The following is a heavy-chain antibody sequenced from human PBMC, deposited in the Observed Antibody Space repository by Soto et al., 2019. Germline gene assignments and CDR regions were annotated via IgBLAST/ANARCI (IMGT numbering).Heavy chain of an antibody. CDR1: GGSFSGYY. CDR3: ARGPFIRVRGAPQSHYYYYYGMDV. J-gene: IGHJ6*02. D-gene: IGHD3-10*01. CDR2: INHSGST. Sequence: SETLSLTCAVYGGSFSGYYWSWIRQPPGKGLERIGEINHSGSTNYNPSLKSRVTISVDTSKNQFSLKLSSVTAADTALYYCARGPFIRVRGAPQSHYYYYYGMDVWGQGTTVTVSS. V-gene: IGHV4-34*01.